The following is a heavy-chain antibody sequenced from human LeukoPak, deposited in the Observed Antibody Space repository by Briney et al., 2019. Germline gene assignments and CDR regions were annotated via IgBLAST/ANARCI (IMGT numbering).Heavy chain of an antibody. Sequence: SETLSLTCTVSGGSISSSSYYWGWIRQPPGKGLEWIGSIYYSGSTYYNPSLKSRVTISVDTSKNQFSLKLSSVTAADTAVYYCARHGQGSRNLLLWSGELGPHIDYWGQGTLVTVSS. CDR2: IYYSGST. V-gene: IGHV4-39*01. J-gene: IGHJ4*02. CDR3: ARHGQGSRNLLLWSGELGPHIDY. D-gene: IGHD3-10*01. CDR1: GGSISSSSYY.